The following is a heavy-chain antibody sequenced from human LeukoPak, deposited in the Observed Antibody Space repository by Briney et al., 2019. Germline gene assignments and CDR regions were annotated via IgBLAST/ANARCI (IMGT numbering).Heavy chain of an antibody. D-gene: IGHD4-17*01. CDR3: ARVFIDDYGDYQFDY. V-gene: IGHV3-21*01. CDR2: ISSSSSYI. Sequence: GGSLRLSCAASGFTFSSYSMNWVRQAPGKGLEWVSSISSSSSYIYSADSVKGRFTISRDNAKNSLYLQMNSLRAEDTAVYYCARVFIDDYGDYQFDYWGQGTLVTVSS. J-gene: IGHJ4*02. CDR1: GFTFSSYS.